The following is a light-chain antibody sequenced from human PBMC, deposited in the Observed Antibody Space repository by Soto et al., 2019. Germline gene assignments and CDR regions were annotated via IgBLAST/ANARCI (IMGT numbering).Light chain of an antibody. CDR2: AAS. V-gene: IGKV1-39*01. J-gene: IGKJ5*01. Sequence: DIQMTQSPSSMSASVGDRVTITCRASESIARHLNWYQQRPGKAPKLLIYAASTLQNGVPSRFRGGGSGTDFTLTIINLQPEDVATYYWQQTYSTLSITFGQGTRLEIK. CDR3: QQTYSTLSIT. CDR1: ESIARH.